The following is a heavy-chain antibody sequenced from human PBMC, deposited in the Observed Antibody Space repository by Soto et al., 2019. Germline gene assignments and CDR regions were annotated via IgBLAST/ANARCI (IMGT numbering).Heavy chain of an antibody. Sequence: GESLKISCKGPGYTFSKYWIGWVRQTPGKGLEWMGMIYPGDSDARYSPSFEGQVTFSVDKYISPAYLQWNSLKASDTAMYYCARQGGEYNTMSDYWGQGTLVTVSS. D-gene: IGHD3-10*01. CDR2: IYPGDSDA. J-gene: IGHJ4*02. CDR1: GYTFSKYW. CDR3: ARQGGEYNTMSDY. V-gene: IGHV5-51*01.